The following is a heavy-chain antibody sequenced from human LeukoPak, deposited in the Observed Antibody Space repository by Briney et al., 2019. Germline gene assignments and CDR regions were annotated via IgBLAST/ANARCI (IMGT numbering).Heavy chain of an antibody. D-gene: IGHD1-26*01. CDR1: GFTFREYY. J-gene: IGHJ6*03. CDR3: ARVGATTNIYYYYMDV. Sequence: PGGSLRLSCAASGFTFREYYMSWIREAPGKGLGWGSYISSGGSTIYYADSVKGRFTISRDNAQNSLYLQMNSLRAEHTAVYYCARVGATTNIYYYYMDVWGKGTTVTIPS. CDR2: ISSGGSTI. V-gene: IGHV3-11*01.